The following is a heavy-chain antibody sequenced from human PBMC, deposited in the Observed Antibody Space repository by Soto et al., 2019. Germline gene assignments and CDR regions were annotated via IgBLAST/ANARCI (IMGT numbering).Heavy chain of an antibody. CDR2: IYYSGST. CDR3: ARGGFVVVPAANYYFDY. Sequence: SETLSLTCTVSGGSISSYYWSWIRQPPGKGLEWIGYIYYSGSTNYNPSLKSRVTISVDTSKNQFSLKLSSVTAEDTAVYYCARGGFVVVPAANYYFDYWGQGTLVTVSS. V-gene: IGHV4-59*01. CDR1: GGSISSYY. D-gene: IGHD2-2*01. J-gene: IGHJ4*02.